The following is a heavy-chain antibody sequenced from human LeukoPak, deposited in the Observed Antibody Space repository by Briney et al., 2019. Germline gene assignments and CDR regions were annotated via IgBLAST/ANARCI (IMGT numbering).Heavy chain of an antibody. V-gene: IGHV3-23*01. CDR3: AKNYESGRGVPYGMDV. D-gene: IGHD3-10*01. CDR1: GFIFSGYA. J-gene: IGHJ6*02. Sequence: GGSLRLSCAASGFIFSGYAMSWVRQAPGKGLEWVSAIGSGSGGTTIYADSVKGRFTISRDNSKNTLYLQMSSLRGEDTAVYYCAKNYESGRGVPYGMDVWGQGTTVTVSS. CDR2: IGSGSGGTT.